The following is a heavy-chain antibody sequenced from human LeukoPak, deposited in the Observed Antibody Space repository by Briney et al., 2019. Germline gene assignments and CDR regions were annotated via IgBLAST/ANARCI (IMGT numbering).Heavy chain of an antibody. Sequence: GESLNISCKGSGYTFTTYWIGWVRQQPGKGLEWMGIIYPADSDTEYSPSFRGQVTISVDKSTSTAYLQWRSLTASDTAIYYCARKVYCRTTRCLYGLDVWGQGTTVTVSS. CDR2: IYPADSDT. D-gene: IGHD2-2*01. J-gene: IGHJ6*02. V-gene: IGHV5-51*01. CDR1: GYTFTTYW. CDR3: ARKVYCRTTRCLYGLDV.